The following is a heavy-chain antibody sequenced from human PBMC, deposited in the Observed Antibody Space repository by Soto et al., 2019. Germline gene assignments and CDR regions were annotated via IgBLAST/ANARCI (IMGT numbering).Heavy chain of an antibody. J-gene: IGHJ6*02. CDR3: ARDSRNWEPYGMDV. D-gene: IGHD1-26*01. CDR2: IYYSGST. V-gene: IGHV4-31*03. CDR1: GGSISSGGYY. Sequence: QVQLQESGPGLVKPSQTLSLTCTVSGGSISSGGYYWSWIRQHPGKGLEWIGYIYYSGSTDYNPSLKSRVTIAVDTSKNQFCLQLSSVTAADTAVYYCARDSRNWEPYGMDVWGQGTTVTVSS.